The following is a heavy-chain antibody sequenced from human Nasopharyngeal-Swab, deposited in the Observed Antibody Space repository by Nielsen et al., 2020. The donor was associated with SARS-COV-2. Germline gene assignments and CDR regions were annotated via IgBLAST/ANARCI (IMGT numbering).Heavy chain of an antibody. Sequence: SETLSLTYAVSGGSISTNNWWSWVRQPPGKGLEWIGEIYHSGSTYYNPSLKSRVTISVDTSKNQFSLKLSSVTAADTAVYYCARHGGWFGELADYYYGMDVWGQGTTVTVSS. V-gene: IGHV4-4*02. CDR2: IYHSGST. D-gene: IGHD3-10*01. CDR1: GGSISTNNW. J-gene: IGHJ6*02. CDR3: ARHGGWFGELADYYYGMDV.